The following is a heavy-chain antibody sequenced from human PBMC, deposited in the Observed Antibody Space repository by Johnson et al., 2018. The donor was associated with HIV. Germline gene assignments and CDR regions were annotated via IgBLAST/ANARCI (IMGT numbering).Heavy chain of an antibody. CDR1: RFTFSSYW. J-gene: IGHJ3*02. CDR2: IYSGGST. V-gene: IGHV3-66*02. Sequence: VQLVESGGGLVKPGGSLRLSCAASRFTFSSYWMHWVRQVPGKGLVWVSVIYSGGSTYYADSVKGRFTISRDNSKNTLYLQMNSLRAEDTAVYYCARELSHDAFEIWGQGTMVTVSS. D-gene: IGHD1-7*01. CDR3: ARELSHDAFEI.